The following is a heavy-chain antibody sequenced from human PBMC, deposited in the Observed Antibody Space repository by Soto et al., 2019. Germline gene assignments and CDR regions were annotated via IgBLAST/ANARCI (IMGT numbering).Heavy chain of an antibody. CDR1: GGSISSSSYY. Sequence: SETLSLTCTVSGGSISSSSYYWGWIRQPPGKGLEWIGSIYYSGSTYYNPSLKSRVTISVDTSKNQFSLKLSSVTAADTAVYYCAWSYSSSWNWFDPWGQGTLVTVSS. J-gene: IGHJ5*02. D-gene: IGHD6-13*01. V-gene: IGHV4-39*01. CDR2: IYYSGST. CDR3: AWSYSSSWNWFDP.